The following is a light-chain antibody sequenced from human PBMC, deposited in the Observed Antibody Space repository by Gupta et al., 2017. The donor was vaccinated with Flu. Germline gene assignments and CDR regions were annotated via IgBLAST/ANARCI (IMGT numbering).Light chain of an antibody. CDR3: MQALQSPDT. CDR2: LGS. J-gene: IGKJ2*01. CDR1: QSLLHSNGFNY. Sequence: ISCRSSQSLLHSNGFNYLDWYLQKPGHPPQLLIYLGSNRASGVPDRFSGSGSGTEFTLRISRVEAEDVGVYYCMQALQSPDTFGQGTRLEIK. V-gene: IGKV2-28*01.